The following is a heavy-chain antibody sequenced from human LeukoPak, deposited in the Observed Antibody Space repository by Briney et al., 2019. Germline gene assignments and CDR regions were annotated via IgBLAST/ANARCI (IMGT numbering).Heavy chain of an antibody. Sequence: PSETLSLTSTVSGGSISSYYWSWIRQPAGKGLEWIGRIYTSGSTNYNPSLKSRVTMSVDTSKNQFSLKLSSVTAADTAVYYCARGLGITFGGVIAATDAFDIWGQGTMVTVSS. J-gene: IGHJ3*02. CDR3: ARGLGITFGGVIAATDAFDI. CDR1: GGSISSYY. V-gene: IGHV4-4*07. CDR2: IYTSGST. D-gene: IGHD3-16*02.